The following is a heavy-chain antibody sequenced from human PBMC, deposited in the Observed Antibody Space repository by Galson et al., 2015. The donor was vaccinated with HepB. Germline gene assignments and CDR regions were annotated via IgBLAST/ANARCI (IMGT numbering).Heavy chain of an antibody. CDR1: GGTFSSYA. Sequence: SVKVSCKASGGTFSSYAISWVRQAPGQGLEWMGGIIPIFGTANYAQKFQGRVTITADESTSTAYMELSSLRSEDTAVYYCARGPSIAVAPPFGYYYYGMDVWGQGTTVTVSS. D-gene: IGHD6-19*01. CDR2: IIPIFGTA. CDR3: ARGPSIAVAPPFGYYYYGMDV. V-gene: IGHV1-69*13. J-gene: IGHJ6*02.